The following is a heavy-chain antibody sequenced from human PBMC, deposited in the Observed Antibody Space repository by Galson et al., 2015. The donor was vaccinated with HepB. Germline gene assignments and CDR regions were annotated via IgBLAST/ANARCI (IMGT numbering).Heavy chain of an antibody. V-gene: IGHV3-33*01. J-gene: IGHJ6*02. CDR2: IWYDGSNK. D-gene: IGHD3-10*02. CDR3: ARGAVFGELYYYYGMDV. Sequence: SLRLSCAASGFTFSSYGMHWVRQAPGKGLEWVAVIWYDGSNKYYADSVKGRFTISRDNSKNTLYLQMNSLRAEDTAVYYCARGAVFGELYYYYGMDVWGQGTTVTVSS. CDR1: GFTFSSYG.